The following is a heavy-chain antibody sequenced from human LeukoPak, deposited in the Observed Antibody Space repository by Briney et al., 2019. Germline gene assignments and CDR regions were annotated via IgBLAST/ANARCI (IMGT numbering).Heavy chain of an antibody. D-gene: IGHD3-10*01. CDR3: ARGLGYYFDY. Sequence: PGGSLRLSRAASGFTFSSYSMNWVRQAPGKGLEWVSSISSSSYIYYADSVKGRFTISRDNAKNSLYLQMNSLRAEDTAVYYCARGLGYYFDYWGQGTLVTVSS. V-gene: IGHV3-21*01. CDR1: GFTFSSYS. CDR2: ISSSSYI. J-gene: IGHJ4*02.